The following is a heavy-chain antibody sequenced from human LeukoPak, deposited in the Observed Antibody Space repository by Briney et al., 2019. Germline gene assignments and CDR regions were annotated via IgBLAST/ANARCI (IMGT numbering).Heavy chain of an antibody. CDR1: GFTFDDYG. CDR3: ASGSSSDY. CDR2: ITWSGGST. Sequence: GGSLRLSCAASGFTFDDYGMNWVRQAPGKGLEWVSGITWSGGSTGYTDSVKGRFTISRDNAKNSLYLQMNSLRAEDTAVYYCASGSSSDYWGQGTLVTVSS. V-gene: IGHV3-20*04. J-gene: IGHJ4*02. D-gene: IGHD6-6*01.